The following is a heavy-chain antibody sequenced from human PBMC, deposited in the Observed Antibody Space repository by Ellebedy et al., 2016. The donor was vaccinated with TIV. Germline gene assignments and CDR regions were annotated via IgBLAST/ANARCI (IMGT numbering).Heavy chain of an antibody. Sequence: ASVKVSXXASGYTFSGHFLHWVRQAPGQGLEWMGWINPNSGGTNYAQKLQGRVTMTTDTSTSTAYMELRSLRSDDTAVYYCARDFGSSWYDYWGQGTLVTVST. V-gene: IGHV1-2*02. CDR1: GYTFSGHF. D-gene: IGHD6-13*01. J-gene: IGHJ4*02. CDR2: INPNSGGT. CDR3: ARDFGSSWYDY.